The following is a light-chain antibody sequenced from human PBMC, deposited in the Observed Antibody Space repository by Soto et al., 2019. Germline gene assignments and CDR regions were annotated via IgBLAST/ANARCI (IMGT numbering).Light chain of an antibody. CDR3: QQYGSSLTWT. V-gene: IGKV3-20*01. Sequence: EIVMTQSPATLSVSPGERATLSCRASQSVSSYLAWYQQKPGQAPRLLISDASNRATGIPDRFSGSGSGTDFTLTISRLEPEDFAVYYCQQYGSSLTWTFGQGTKVDIK. J-gene: IGKJ1*01. CDR2: DAS. CDR1: QSVSSY.